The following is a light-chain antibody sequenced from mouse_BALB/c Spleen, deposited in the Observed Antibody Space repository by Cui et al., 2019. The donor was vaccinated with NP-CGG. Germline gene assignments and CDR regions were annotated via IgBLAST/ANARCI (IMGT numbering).Light chain of an antibody. V-gene: IGLV1*01. CDR3: ALWYSNHWV. CDR1: TGAVTTSNY. J-gene: IGLJ1*01. Sequence: QAVVTQESALTTSPGETVTLTCRSSTGAVTTSNYANWVQEKPDHLFTGLIGGTNNRAPGVPARFSGSLIGDKAALTFTGAQTADEAIYFCALWYSNHWVFGGGTKLTVL. CDR2: GTN.